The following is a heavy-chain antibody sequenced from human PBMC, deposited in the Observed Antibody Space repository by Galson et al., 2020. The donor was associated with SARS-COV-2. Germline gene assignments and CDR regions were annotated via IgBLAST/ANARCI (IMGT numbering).Heavy chain of an antibody. CDR3: ARHEQDIVVVPAAILEGDY. D-gene: IGHD2-2*02. J-gene: IGHJ4*02. CDR2: IYPGDSDT. CDR1: GYSFTSYW. Sequence: GESLKISCKGSGYSFTSYWIGWVRQMPGKGLEWMGIIYPGDSDTRCSPSFQGQVTISADKSISTAYLQWSSLKASDTAMYYCARHEQDIVVVPAAILEGDYWGQGTLVTVSS. V-gene: IGHV5-51*01.